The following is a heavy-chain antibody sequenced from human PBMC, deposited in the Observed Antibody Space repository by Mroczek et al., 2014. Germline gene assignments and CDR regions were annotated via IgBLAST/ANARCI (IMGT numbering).Heavy chain of an antibody. Sequence: QVQLQESGPGLVKPSQTLSLTCTVSGGSISSGSYYWSWIRQPAGKGLEWIGRIYTSGSTNYNPSLKSRVTISVDTSKNQFSLKLSSVTAADTAVYYCARGVRGASEFGDRDYYYYGMDVWGQGTTVTVSS. J-gene: IGHJ6*02. CDR1: GGSISSGSYY. CDR3: ARGVRGASEFGDRDYYYYGMDV. CDR2: IYTSGST. D-gene: IGHD3-10*01. V-gene: IGHV4-61*02.